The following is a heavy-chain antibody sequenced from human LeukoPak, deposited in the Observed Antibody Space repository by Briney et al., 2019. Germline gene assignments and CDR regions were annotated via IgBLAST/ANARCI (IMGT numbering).Heavy chain of an antibody. CDR1: GFTFSTYV. Sequence: GRSLRLSCAASGFTFSTYVMHWVRQAPGRGLEWVALISYGGGNKYYADSVKGRFSISRDDSKNTLYLQMNSLRDEDTAVYYCAKAHTSGMYYFDYWGQGSLVTVSP. V-gene: IGHV3-30*18. CDR2: ISYGGGNK. J-gene: IGHJ4*02. D-gene: IGHD6-19*01. CDR3: AKAHTSGMYYFDY.